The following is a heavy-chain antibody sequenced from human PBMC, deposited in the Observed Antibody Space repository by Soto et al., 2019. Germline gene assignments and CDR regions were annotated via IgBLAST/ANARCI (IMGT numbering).Heavy chain of an antibody. CDR3: AIWSNWNPLYYRGMDV. CDR2: FIPLHNTS. V-gene: IGHV1-69*08. J-gene: IGHJ6*02. D-gene: IGHD1-20*01. Sequence: SVKVSCKVSGGAFTNYSLNWVRHAPGQGLGWLGGFIPLHNTSNYSLKLLGRGSVTADISSNTVYMHLSGLTSDDTATYYCAIWSNWNPLYYRGMDVWGQGTTVTVSS. CDR1: GGAFTNYS.